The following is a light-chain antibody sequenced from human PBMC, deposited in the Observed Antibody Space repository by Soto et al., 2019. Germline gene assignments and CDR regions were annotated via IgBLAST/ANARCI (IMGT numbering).Light chain of an antibody. V-gene: IGKV1-39*01. CDR2: AAS. CDR1: QSISSY. CDR3: QQSYSTPLYT. Sequence: DIQMTQSPSSLSACVGDRVTITCRASQSISSYLNWYQQKPGKAPKLLIYAASSLQSGVPSRFSGSGSGTDFTLTISSLQPEDFATYYCQQSYSTPLYTFGQGTKVDIK. J-gene: IGKJ2*01.